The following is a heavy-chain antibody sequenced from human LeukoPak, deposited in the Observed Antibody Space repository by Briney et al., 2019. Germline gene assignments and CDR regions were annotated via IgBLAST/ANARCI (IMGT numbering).Heavy chain of an antibody. J-gene: IGHJ4*02. CDR1: GFTFSSYA. V-gene: IGHV3-21*01. CDR3: ARDFDYGDY. CDR2: ITGDSKYI. Sequence: GRSLRLSCAASGFTFSSYAMHWVRQAPGKGLEWVSSITGDSKYIYYADSVRGRFTISRDNAKNSLYLQMNSLRAEDTAVYYCARDFDYGDYWGQGTLVTVSS.